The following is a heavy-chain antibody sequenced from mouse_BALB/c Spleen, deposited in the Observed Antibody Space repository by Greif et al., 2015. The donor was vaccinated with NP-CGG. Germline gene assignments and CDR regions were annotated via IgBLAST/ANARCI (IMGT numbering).Heavy chain of an antibody. D-gene: IGHD2-2*01. V-gene: IGHV14-4*02. CDR2: IDPENGDT. CDR3: KGYGYLTGGFDY. CDR1: GFNIKDYY. Sequence: VQLQQSGAELVRSGASVKLSCTASGFNIKDYYMHWVKQRPGQGLEWIGWIDPENGDTEYAPKFQGKATMTADTSSNTAYLQLSSLTSEDTAVYYCKGYGYLTGGFDYWGQGTTLTVSS. J-gene: IGHJ2*01.